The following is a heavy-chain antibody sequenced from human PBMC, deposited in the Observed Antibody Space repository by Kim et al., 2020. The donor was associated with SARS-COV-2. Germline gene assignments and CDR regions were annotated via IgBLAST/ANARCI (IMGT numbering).Heavy chain of an antibody. V-gene: IGHV4-38-2*02. CDR2: IYHTGST. CDR1: GYSISSGYY. CDR3: ARGGSGWTPYY. J-gene: IGHJ4*02. D-gene: IGHD6-19*01. Sequence: SETLSLTCTVSGYSISSGYYWGWIRQPPGKGLEWIATIYHTGSTYYNPSLKSRVTISIDTSKNQFSLKLSSVTAADTAIYYCARGGSGWTPYYWGQGTLV.